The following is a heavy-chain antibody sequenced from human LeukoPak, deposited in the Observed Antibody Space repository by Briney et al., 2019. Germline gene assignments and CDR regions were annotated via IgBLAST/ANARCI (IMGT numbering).Heavy chain of an antibody. D-gene: IGHD5-24*01. V-gene: IGHV4-4*07. CDR3: ARAPRDGYNYLFDY. J-gene: IGHJ4*02. CDR2: IYTSGST. Sequence: SETLSVTCTVSGGSISSYYWSWIRQPVGKGLEWIGRIYTSGSTNYNPSLKSRVTMSVDTSKNQFSLKLSSVTAADTAVYYCARAPRDGYNYLFDYWGQGTLVTVSS. CDR1: GGSISSYY.